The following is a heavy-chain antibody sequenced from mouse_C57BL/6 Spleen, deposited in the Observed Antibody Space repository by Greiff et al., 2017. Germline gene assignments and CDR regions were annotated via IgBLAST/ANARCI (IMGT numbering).Heavy chain of an antibody. J-gene: IGHJ1*03. CDR1: GFTFSSYA. CDR2: ISSGGDYI. CDR3: TRDYDYYWYFDV. V-gene: IGHV5-9-1*02. Sequence: EVKLQESGEGLVKPGGSLKLSCAASGFTFSSYAMSWVRQTPEKRLEWVAYISSGGDYIYYADTVKGRFTISRDNARHTLYLQMSSLKSEDTAMYYCTRDYDYYWYFDVWGTGTTVTVSS. D-gene: IGHD2-4*01.